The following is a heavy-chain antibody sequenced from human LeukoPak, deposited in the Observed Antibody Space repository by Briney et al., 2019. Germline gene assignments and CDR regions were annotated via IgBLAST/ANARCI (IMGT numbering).Heavy chain of an antibody. CDR3: VKETRDGYNRGFDY. CDR2: IWYDGTNI. D-gene: IGHD5-24*01. CDR1: GFTFSSYG. Sequence: GRSLSLSCAASGFTFSSYGMHWVRQAPGKGLEWVAVIWYDGTNIYYADSVKGRFTISRDNSKNTLYLQMNSLGAEDTAVYYCVKETRDGYNRGFDYWGQGTEVAVSS. J-gene: IGHJ4*02. V-gene: IGHV3-33*06.